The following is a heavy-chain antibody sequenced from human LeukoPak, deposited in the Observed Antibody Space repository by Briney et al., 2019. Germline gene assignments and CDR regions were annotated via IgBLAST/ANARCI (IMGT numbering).Heavy chain of an antibody. CDR3: ARDPNGNYVGAFDFQR. D-gene: IGHD4-17*01. Sequence: GGSLRLSCAASGFTFSNYAMSWVRQAPGRGLEWVSSISDSGGSTYYADSVKGRFTISRDNYKNTLYLQMNSLRAEDTAVYYCARDPNGNYVGAFDFQRWGLGTLVTVSS. V-gene: IGHV3-23*01. CDR2: ISDSGGST. J-gene: IGHJ1*01. CDR1: GFTFSNYA.